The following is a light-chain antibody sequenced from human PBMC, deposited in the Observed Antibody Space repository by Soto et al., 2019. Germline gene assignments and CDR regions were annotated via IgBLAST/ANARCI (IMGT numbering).Light chain of an antibody. CDR1: QAISIW. V-gene: IGKV1-12*01. CDR2: AAS. CDR3: QQFNSFPRT. Sequence: DIQMTQSPSFVSASVGDRVTITCRASQAISIWLAWYQQKPGTAPRLLMYAASNLQSGVPSRFSGSGSGTDFTLTISSLQPEDFATYYCQQFNSFPRTFGQGTKVEIK. J-gene: IGKJ1*01.